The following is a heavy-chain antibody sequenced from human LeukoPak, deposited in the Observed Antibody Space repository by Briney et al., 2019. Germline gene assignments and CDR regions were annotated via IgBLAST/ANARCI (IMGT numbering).Heavy chain of an antibody. Sequence: SETLSLTCTVSGGSISSYYWSWIQQPPGKGLEWIGYIYYSGSTNYNPSLKSRVTMSVDTSKNQFSLKLSSVTAADTAVYYCARLRAAAGAFDIWGQGTMVTVSS. CDR1: GGSISSYY. CDR2: IYYSGST. D-gene: IGHD6-13*01. CDR3: ARLRAAAGAFDI. J-gene: IGHJ3*02. V-gene: IGHV4-59*12.